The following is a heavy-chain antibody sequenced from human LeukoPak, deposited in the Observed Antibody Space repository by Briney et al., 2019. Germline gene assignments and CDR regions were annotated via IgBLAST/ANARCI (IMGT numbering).Heavy chain of an antibody. CDR1: GGSISSYY. CDR2: MDYSGST. CDR3: AGYSGSHLGAGAEYFQH. J-gene: IGHJ1*01. D-gene: IGHD1-26*01. Sequence: PSETLSLTCTVSGGSISSYYWSWIRQPPGKGLEWIGSMDYSGSTYYKPSLKSRVTISVDTSKNQFSLKLSSVTAADTAVYYCAGYSGSHLGAGAEYFQHWGQGTLVTVSS. V-gene: IGHV4-59*05.